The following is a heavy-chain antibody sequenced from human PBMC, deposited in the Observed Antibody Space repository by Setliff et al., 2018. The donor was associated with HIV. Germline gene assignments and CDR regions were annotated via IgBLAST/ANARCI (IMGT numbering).Heavy chain of an antibody. J-gene: IGHJ4*02. CDR3: ARLRITMIMMLNYFDY. D-gene: IGHD3-22*01. V-gene: IGHV4-31*03. CDR1: GVSVGSGDYY. Sequence: SETLSLTCSVSGVSVGSGDYYWHWIRQHPEKALEWIGYIFHSGDTYYNPSLKSRISISVDTSKNQFSQRLTSVTAADTAVYFCARLRITMIMMLNYFDYWGQGTLVTVSS. CDR2: IFHSGDT.